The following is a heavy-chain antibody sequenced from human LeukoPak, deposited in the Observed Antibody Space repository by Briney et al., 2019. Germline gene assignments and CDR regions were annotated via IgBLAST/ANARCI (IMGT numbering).Heavy chain of an antibody. D-gene: IGHD6-19*01. CDR3: ARVYSSGWSYYFDY. Sequence: SETLSLTCTVSGGSISSYYWSWIRQPAGKGLEWIGRIYTSGSTNYNPSLKSRVTMSVDTSKNQFSLKLSPVTAADTAVYYCARVYSSGWSYYFDYWGQGTLVTVSS. J-gene: IGHJ4*02. V-gene: IGHV4-4*07. CDR2: IYTSGST. CDR1: GGSISSYY.